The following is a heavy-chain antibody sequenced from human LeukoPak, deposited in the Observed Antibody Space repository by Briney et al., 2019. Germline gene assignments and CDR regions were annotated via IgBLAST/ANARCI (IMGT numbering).Heavy chain of an antibody. J-gene: IGHJ4*02. CDR2: IIPIFGTA. CDR1: GGTFSSYA. Sequence: GSSVKVSCKASGGTFSSYAISWVRQAPGQGLEWMGGIIPIFGTANYAQKFQGRVTITTDESTSTAYMELSSLSTEDTAVYYCAKTTTGYSSGRYPGWPVDYWGQGTLVTVSS. D-gene: IGHD6-19*01. CDR3: AKTTTGYSSGRYPGWPVDY. V-gene: IGHV1-69*05.